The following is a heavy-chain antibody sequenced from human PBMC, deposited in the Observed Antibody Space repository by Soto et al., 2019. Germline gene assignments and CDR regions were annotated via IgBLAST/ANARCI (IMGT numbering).Heavy chain of an antibody. Sequence: EVQLVESGGGLVKPGGSLRLSCAASGFTFSNAWMNWVRQAPGKGLEWVGRIKSKTDGGTTDYAAPVKGRFTISRDDSKNTLYLQMNSLKTEDTAVYYFTTQTRPHSGYDHWGQGTLVTVSS. D-gene: IGHD5-12*01. J-gene: IGHJ5*02. V-gene: IGHV3-15*07. CDR1: GFTFSNAW. CDR2: IKSKTDGGTT. CDR3: TTQTRPHSGYDH.